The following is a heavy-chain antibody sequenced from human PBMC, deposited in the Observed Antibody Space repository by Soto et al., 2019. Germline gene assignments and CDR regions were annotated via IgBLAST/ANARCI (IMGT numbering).Heavy chain of an antibody. J-gene: IGHJ4*02. CDR2: INPNSGGT. Sequence: ASVKVSCKASGYTFTDYYIHWVRQAPGQGLEWMGWINPNSGGTNYAQKFQGWVTMTRDTSISTAYMDLSRLRSDDTAIYYCARDPRKLGKYVIDFWGQGTLVTVSS. V-gene: IGHV1-2*04. CDR1: GYTFTDYY. CDR3: ARDPRKLGKYVIDF. D-gene: IGHD3-10*01.